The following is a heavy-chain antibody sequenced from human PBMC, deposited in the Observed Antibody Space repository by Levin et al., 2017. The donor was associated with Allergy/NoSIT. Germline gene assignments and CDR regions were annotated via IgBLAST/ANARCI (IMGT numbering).Heavy chain of an antibody. Sequence: LSLTCAAAGFTFRDSWMTWVRQTPGRGLEWVANIDQDGSQKYYVDSVKGRFTISRDNAKNSVDLQMNYLRDDDTAVYYCARKLRGNSADDAFDIWGHGTMVTFSS. CDR1: GFTFRDSW. D-gene: IGHD5-12*01. J-gene: IGHJ3*02. V-gene: IGHV3-7*03. CDR3: ARKLRGNSADDAFDI. CDR2: IDQDGSQK.